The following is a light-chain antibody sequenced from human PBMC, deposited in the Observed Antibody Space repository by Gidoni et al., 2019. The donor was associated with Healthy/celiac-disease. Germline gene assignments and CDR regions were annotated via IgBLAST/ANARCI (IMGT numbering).Light chain of an antibody. J-gene: IGKJ5*01. CDR3: QQRSSWPIT. CDR1: QGISSS. Sequence: DIQMTHSPSSVSASVGDRVTITCGASQGISSSLAWYQQKPGKAPKLLIYAASSWQSGVPARFSGSGSGTDFTLTISSLEPEDFAAYYCQQRSSWPITFGQGTRLEIK. V-gene: IGKV1D-12*01. CDR2: AAS.